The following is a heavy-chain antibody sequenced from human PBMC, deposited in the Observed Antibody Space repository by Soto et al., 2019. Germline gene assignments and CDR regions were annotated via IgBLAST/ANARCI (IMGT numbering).Heavy chain of an antibody. CDR1: GFTFNDFE. CDR3: ARGFGRFNY. V-gene: IGHV3-48*03. Sequence: EVQLLESGGGLVQPGGSLRLSCGVSGFTFNDFEMNWVRQAPGKGPEWLAYIDGSGATKKYADSVRGQFTISRDNPNNSLFLQMSSLSAADTAIYYCARGFGRFNYWGQGTLVSVSS. J-gene: IGHJ4*02. D-gene: IGHD3-10*01. CDR2: IDGSGATK.